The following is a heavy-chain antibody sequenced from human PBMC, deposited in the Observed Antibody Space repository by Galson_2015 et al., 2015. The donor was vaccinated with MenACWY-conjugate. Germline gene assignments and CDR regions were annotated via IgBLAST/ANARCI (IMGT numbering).Heavy chain of an antibody. CDR2: INAGNGNT. J-gene: IGHJ4*02. CDR1: GYTFTSYA. V-gene: IGHV1-3*01. Sequence: SVKVSCKASGYTFTSYAMHWVRQAPGQRLEWMGWINAGNGNTKYSQKFQGRVTITRDTSASTAYMELSSLRSEDTAVYYCAREEGDFWSGYYPDYWGQGTLVTVSS. D-gene: IGHD3-3*01. CDR3: AREEGDFWSGYYPDY.